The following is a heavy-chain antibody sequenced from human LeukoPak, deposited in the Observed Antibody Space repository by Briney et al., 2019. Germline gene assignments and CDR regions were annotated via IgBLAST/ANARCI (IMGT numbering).Heavy chain of an antibody. V-gene: IGHV3-7*01. CDR2: IKQDGSEK. J-gene: IGHJ6*03. D-gene: IGHD3-9*01. Sequence: GGSLRLSCAASGFNFSAYNMNWIRQAPGKGLEWVANIKQDGSEKYYVDSVKGRFTISRDNAKNSLYLQMNSLRAEDTAVYYCARETYYDILTGYFTYYYYYMDVWGKGTTVTVSS. CDR1: GFNFSAYN. CDR3: ARETYYDILTGYFTYYYYYMDV.